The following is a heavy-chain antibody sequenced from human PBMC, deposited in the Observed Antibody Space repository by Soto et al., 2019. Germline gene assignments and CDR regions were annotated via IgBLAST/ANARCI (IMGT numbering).Heavy chain of an antibody. CDR3: ARGRGYYYDSSGFNWFDP. D-gene: IGHD3-22*01. Sequence: SDTLSLTCTVSGGSISGGDYYWSWVRQPPGKGLEWIAYIFSSGSTYYNPSLKSRITMSVDTSKNQFSLKVISVTAADTAMYYCARGRGYYYDSSGFNWFDPWGQGTLVTVSS. CDR1: GGSISGGDYY. V-gene: IGHV4-30-4*02. CDR2: IFSSGST. J-gene: IGHJ5*02.